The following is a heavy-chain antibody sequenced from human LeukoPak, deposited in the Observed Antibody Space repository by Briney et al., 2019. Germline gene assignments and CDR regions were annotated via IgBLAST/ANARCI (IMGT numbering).Heavy chain of an antibody. CDR3: ARDQSAVDDSFDI. CDR2: INWNGGST. J-gene: IGHJ3*02. V-gene: IGHV3-20*04. D-gene: IGHD6-19*01. Sequence: GGSLRLSCAASGFTFDDYGMGWVRQAPGKGLEWVSGINWNGGSTGYADSVKGRFTISRDNAKNSRYLQMNSLRAEDTALYYCARDQSAVDDSFDIWGQGTMVTVSS. CDR1: GFTFDDYG.